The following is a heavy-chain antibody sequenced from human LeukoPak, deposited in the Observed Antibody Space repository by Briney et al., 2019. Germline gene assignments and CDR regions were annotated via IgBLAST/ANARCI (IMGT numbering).Heavy chain of an antibody. CDR3: ARDLGVGQFDP. CDR2: INAGNGNT. Sequence: GASVKVSCKASGYTFTSYAMHWVRQAPGQRLEWMGWINAGNGNTKYSQKFQGRVTITRDTSASTAYMELSSLRSDDTAIYYCARDLGVGQFDPWGQGTLVTVSS. V-gene: IGHV1-3*01. J-gene: IGHJ5*02. CDR1: GYTFTSYA. D-gene: IGHD2-8*01.